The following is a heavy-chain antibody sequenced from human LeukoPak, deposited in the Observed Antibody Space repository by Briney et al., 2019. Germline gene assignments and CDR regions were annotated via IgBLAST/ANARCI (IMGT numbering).Heavy chain of an antibody. CDR1: GFPFSSYS. CDR3: ARDRGPPSYYGMDV. J-gene: IGHJ6*02. Sequence: PGGSLRLSCAASGFPFSSYSMNWVRQAPGKGLEWVSSISSSSSYIYYADSVKGRFTISRDNAKNSLYLQMNSLRAEDTAVYYCARDRGPPSYYGMDVWGQGTTVTVSS. CDR2: ISSSSSYI. V-gene: IGHV3-21*01.